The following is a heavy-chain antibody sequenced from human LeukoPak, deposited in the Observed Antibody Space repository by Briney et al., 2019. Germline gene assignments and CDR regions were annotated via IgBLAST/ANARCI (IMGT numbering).Heavy chain of an antibody. D-gene: IGHD2-15*01. Sequence: GGSLRLSCAASGFTFSSYTMSWVRQAPGKGLEWVSTITTSDGNTYYADSVKGRFTVSRDNSKNTLFLQMNSLRAEDTAVYYCASGGHVDYWGQGTLVTVSS. J-gene: IGHJ4*02. V-gene: IGHV3-23*01. CDR3: ASGGHVDY. CDR1: GFTFSSYT. CDR2: ITTSDGNT.